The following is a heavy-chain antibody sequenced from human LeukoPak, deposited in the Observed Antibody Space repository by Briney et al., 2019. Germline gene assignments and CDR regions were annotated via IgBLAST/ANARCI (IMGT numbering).Heavy chain of an antibody. D-gene: IGHD6-19*01. CDR2: INPNSGGT. J-gene: IGHJ5*02. CDR3: ARVSSDWNNWFDP. Sequence: GASVKVSCKASGYTFTGYYMHWVRQAPGQGLEWMGWINPNSGGTNYAQKFQGRVTMTRDTSISTAYMELSRLRSDDTAVYYCARVSSDWNNWFDPWGQGTLVTVSS. V-gene: IGHV1-2*02. CDR1: GYTFTGYY.